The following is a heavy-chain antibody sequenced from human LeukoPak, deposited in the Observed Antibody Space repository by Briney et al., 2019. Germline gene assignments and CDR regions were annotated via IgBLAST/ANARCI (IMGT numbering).Heavy chain of an antibody. CDR3: ARLDYDILTGGVDY. V-gene: IGHV1-69*05. D-gene: IGHD3-9*01. Sequence: SVKVSCKAPGGTFSSYAISWVRQAPGQGLEWMGGIIPIFGTANYAQKFQGRVTITTDESTSTAYMELSSLRSEDTAVYYCARLDYDILTGGVDYWGQGTLVTVSS. CDR1: GGTFSSYA. J-gene: IGHJ4*02. CDR2: IIPIFGTA.